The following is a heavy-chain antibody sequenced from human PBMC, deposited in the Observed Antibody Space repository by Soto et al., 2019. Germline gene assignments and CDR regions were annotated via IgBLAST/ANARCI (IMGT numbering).Heavy chain of an antibody. J-gene: IGHJ4*02. D-gene: IGHD2-15*01. CDR2: IYYSGST. CDR3: ARARVRAEVGVDY. CDR1: GGSISSGGYY. Sequence: QVQLQESGPGLVKPSQTLSLTCTVSGGSISSGGYYWSWIRQHPGKGLEWIGYIYYSGSTYYNPSLKSRVTISVDSSKNQFSLKLSSVTTADTAVYYCARARVRAEVGVDYWGQGTLVTVSS. V-gene: IGHV4-31*03.